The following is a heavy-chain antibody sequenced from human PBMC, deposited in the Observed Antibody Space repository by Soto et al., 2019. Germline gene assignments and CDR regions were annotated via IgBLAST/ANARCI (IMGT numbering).Heavy chain of an antibody. J-gene: IGHJ4*02. D-gene: IGHD6-13*01. CDR2: ISGSGGST. Sequence: GGSLRLSCAASGFTFSSYAMSWVRQAPGKGLEWVSAISGSGGSTYYADSVNGRFTISRDNSKNTLYLQMNSLRAEDTAVYYCAKGGIYSSSWPWGQGTLVTVSS. V-gene: IGHV3-23*01. CDR1: GFTFSSYA. CDR3: AKGGIYSSSWP.